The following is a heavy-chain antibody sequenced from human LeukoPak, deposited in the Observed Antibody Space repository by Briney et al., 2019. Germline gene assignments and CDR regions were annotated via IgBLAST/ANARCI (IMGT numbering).Heavy chain of an antibody. CDR2: IYYSGST. V-gene: IGHV4-39*07. D-gene: IGHD3-3*01. CDR3: ARDQSPPKIGVVIIPKYFDY. Sequence: SETLSLTCTVSGGSISSSSYYWGWIRQPPGKGLEWIGSIYYSGSTYYNPSLKSRVTISVDTSKNQFSLELSSVTAADTAVYYCARDQSPPKIGVVIIPKYFDYWGQGTLVTVSS. CDR1: GGSISSSSYY. J-gene: IGHJ4*02.